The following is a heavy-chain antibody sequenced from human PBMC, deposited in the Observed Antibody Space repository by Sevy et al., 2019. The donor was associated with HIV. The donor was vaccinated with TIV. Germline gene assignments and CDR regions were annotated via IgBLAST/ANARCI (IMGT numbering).Heavy chain of an antibody. Sequence: GGSLRLSCAASGFPFSTYVMHWVRQAPGKGLEWVAVIWYDGSNRYYVDSVKGRFTISRDDSKNTVYLQMNSLRAEDTAVYYCARDDRLGESSFDYYYGMDVWGQGTTVTVSS. J-gene: IGHJ6*02. CDR3: ARDDRLGESSFDYYYGMDV. V-gene: IGHV3-33*01. D-gene: IGHD3-16*02. CDR2: IWYDGSNR. CDR1: GFPFSTYV.